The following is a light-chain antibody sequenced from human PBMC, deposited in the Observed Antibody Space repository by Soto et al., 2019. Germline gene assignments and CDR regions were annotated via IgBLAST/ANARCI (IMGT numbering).Light chain of an antibody. CDR2: SNY. V-gene: IGLV1-44*01. CDR3: AAWDGSLNGLYV. J-gene: IGLJ1*01. Sequence: QSVLTQAPSASGTPGQRVTISCSGSSSNVGSLSVAWYQHLPGTAPKLLIHSNYQRPSGVPDRFSGSKSGTSASLAINGLQSEDEADYYCAAWDGSLNGLYVFGTGTKLTVL. CDR1: SSNVGSLS.